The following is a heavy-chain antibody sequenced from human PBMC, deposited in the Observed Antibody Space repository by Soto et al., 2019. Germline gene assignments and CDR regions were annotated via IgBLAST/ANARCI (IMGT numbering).Heavy chain of an antibody. CDR3: ARWSSGWYGVN. CDR1: GFTVSSNY. CDR2: IYSGGTA. V-gene: IGHV3-66*01. Sequence: GGSLRLSCEASGFTVSSNYMSWVRQSPVKGLEWVSVIYSGGTAYYADSVKARFTISRDISKNTVYLQMNSLRAEDTAVYYCARWSSGWYGVNWGQGTLVTVSS. D-gene: IGHD6-19*01. J-gene: IGHJ4*02.